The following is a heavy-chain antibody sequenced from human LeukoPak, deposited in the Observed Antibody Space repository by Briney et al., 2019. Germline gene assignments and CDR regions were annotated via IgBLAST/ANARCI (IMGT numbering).Heavy chain of an antibody. V-gene: IGHV3-23*01. CDR1: GFTFNGYA. CDR3: TKDLMTGFSSGWYFTY. D-gene: IGHD6-19*01. Sequence: GGSLRLSCEGSGFTFNGYAFSWVRQAPGKGLEWVAVTGGSDDNTHYADSVKGRFTISRDNSEKRLFLQMNSLRPDDSALYYCTKDLMTGFSSGWYFTYWGQGTLVTVSS. J-gene: IGHJ4*02. CDR2: TGGSDDNT.